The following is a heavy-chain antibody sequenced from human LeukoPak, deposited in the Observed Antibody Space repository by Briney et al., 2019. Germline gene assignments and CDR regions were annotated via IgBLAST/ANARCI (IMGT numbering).Heavy chain of an antibody. CDR3: AKGRSSSWYYFDY. J-gene: IGHJ4*02. D-gene: IGHD6-13*01. CDR2: ISWNSGSI. V-gene: IGHV3-9*01. CDR1: GFTFDDYA. Sequence: KAGGSLRLSCAASGFTFDDYAMHWVRQAPGKGLEWVSGISWNSGSIGYADSVKGRFTISRDNAKNSLYLQMNSLRAEDTALYYCAKGRSSSWYYFDYWGQGTLVTVSS.